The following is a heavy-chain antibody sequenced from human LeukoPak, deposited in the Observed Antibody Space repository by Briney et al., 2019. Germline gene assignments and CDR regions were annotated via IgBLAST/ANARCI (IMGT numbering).Heavy chain of an antibody. CDR1: GYTGYY. Sequence: ASVKVSCKASGYTGYYMHWVRQAPGQGLEWMGWINPNSGGTNYAQKFQGRVTMTRDTSISTAYMELSRLRSDDAAVYYCAREVLAKNYGVDVWGQGTTVTVSS. J-gene: IGHJ6*02. V-gene: IGHV1-2*02. D-gene: IGHD2-8*02. CDR3: AREVLAKNYGVDV. CDR2: INPNSGGT.